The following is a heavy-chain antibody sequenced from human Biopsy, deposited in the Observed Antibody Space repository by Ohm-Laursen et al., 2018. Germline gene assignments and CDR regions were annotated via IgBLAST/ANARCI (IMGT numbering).Heavy chain of an antibody. V-gene: IGHV1-69*01. Sequence: SETVSCKPSGGSFSGYATSWVRYPPGQGLEWMGGIIPIFGTANYAQKFQGRVTITADESTSTAYMELRSLRSEDTAVYYCAADINVWSVNYWGQGTQVTVSS. J-gene: IGHJ4*02. CDR2: IIPIFGTA. CDR3: AADINVWSVNY. D-gene: IGHD1-1*01. CDR1: GGSFSGYA.